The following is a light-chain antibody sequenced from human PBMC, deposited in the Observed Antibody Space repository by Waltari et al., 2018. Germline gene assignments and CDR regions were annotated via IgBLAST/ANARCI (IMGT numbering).Light chain of an antibody. J-gene: IGKJ4*01. CDR1: QSVSSY. CDR2: DAS. CDR3: QQRSNGPLT. V-gene: IGKV3-11*01. Sequence: EIVLTQSPATLSLSPGERAPPSCRASQSVSSYLAWYQHKPGQTPRLLIYDASNRATGIPARFSGSGSGTDFTLTISSLEPEDFAVYYCQQRSNGPLTFGGGTKVEIK.